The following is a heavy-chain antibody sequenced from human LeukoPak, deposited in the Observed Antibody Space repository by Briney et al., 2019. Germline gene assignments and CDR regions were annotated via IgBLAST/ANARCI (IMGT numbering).Heavy chain of an antibody. CDR2: ISAYNGNT. CDR1: GYTFTSYG. D-gene: IGHD3-3*01. Sequence: ASVKVSCTASGYTFTSYGISWVRQAPGQGLEWMGWISAYNGNTNYAQKLQGRVTMTTDTSTSTAYMELRSLRSDDTAVYYCARIKRSGYYGPLGYWGQGTLVTVSS. J-gene: IGHJ4*02. CDR3: ARIKRSGYYGPLGY. V-gene: IGHV1-18*01.